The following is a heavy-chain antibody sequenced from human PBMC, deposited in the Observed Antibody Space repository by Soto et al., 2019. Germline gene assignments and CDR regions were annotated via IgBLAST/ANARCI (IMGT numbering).Heavy chain of an antibody. CDR2: ISYDGSNK. J-gene: IGHJ6*02. CDR1: GFTFSSYG. CDR3: SRGLAVAGTYYYYGMDV. V-gene: IGHV3-30*03. Sequence: QVQLVESGGGVVQPGRSLRLSCAASGFTFSSYGMHWVRQAPGKGLEWVAGISYDGSNKYYADSVKGRFTISRDNSKNTLYLQMNSLRAEDTAVYYCSRGLAVAGTYYYYGMDVWGQGTTVTVSS. D-gene: IGHD6-19*01.